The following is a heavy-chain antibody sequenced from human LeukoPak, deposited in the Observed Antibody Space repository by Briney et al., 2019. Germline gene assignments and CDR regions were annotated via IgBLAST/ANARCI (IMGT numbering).Heavy chain of an antibody. V-gene: IGHV3-23*01. Sequence: PGGSLRLPCAASGFTFSIYAMKWVRQAPGKGLEWVSAISGSGGSKYYADSVKGRFTISRDNSKNTLYLQMNSLGVEDTAVYYCAKDGTGHGRYYYGMDVWGQGTTVTVSS. J-gene: IGHJ6*02. CDR2: ISGSGGSK. CDR1: GFTFSIYA. CDR3: AKDGTGHGRYYYGMDV.